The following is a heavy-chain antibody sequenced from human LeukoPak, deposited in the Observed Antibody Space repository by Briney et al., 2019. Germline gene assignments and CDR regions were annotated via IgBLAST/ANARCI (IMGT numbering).Heavy chain of an antibody. D-gene: IGHD3-10*01. J-gene: IGHJ4*02. Sequence: KSSETLSLTCTVSGGSISTYYWSWIRQPPGKGLEWIGYIYTSGSTDYNPSLKSRVTISLDTSNNQFSLNLNSVTAADTAVYYCARSRGRKVTSFDYWGQGILVTVSS. CDR3: ARSRGRKVTSFDY. CDR1: GGSISTYY. CDR2: IYTSGST. V-gene: IGHV4-4*09.